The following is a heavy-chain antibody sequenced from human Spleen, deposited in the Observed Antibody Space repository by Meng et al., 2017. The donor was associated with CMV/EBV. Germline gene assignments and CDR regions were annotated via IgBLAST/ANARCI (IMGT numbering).Heavy chain of an antibody. D-gene: IGHD6-6*01. CDR3: AIAARPDYFDY. J-gene: IGHJ4*02. Sequence: SETLSLTCTVSGGSISSYYWRWIRQPPGKGLEWIGYIYYSGSTNYNPSLKSRVTISVDTSKNQFSLKLSSVTAADTAVYYCAIAARPDYFDYWGQGTLVTVSS. CDR2: IYYSGST. CDR1: GGSISSYY. V-gene: IGHV4-59*01.